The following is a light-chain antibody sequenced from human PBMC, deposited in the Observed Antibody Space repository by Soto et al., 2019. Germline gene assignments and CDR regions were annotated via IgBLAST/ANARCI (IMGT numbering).Light chain of an antibody. CDR2: DVR. CDR3: QVWDSSSDHSVV. V-gene: IGLV3-21*02. J-gene: IGLJ2*01. CDR1: DIGSKS. Sequence: VLTQPPSVSVAPGQTARINCGGNDIGSKSVHWYQQKPGQAPELVVYDVRDRPSGIPERFSGSNSGNTATLTISRVEDGDEAAYYCQVWDSSSDHSVVFGGGTKLTVL.